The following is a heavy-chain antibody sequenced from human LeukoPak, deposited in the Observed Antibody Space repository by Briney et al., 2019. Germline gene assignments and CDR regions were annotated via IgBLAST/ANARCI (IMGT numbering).Heavy chain of an antibody. CDR1: GGTFSSYA. J-gene: IGHJ4*02. CDR2: IIPILGIA. Sequence: ASVKVSCKASGGTFSSYAISWVRQAPGQGLEWMGRIIPILGIANYAQKFQGRVTITADKSTSTAYMELSSLRSEDTAVYYCARDNRPRDSSGYSPAFGYWGQGTLVTVSS. CDR3: ARDNRPRDSSGYSPAFGY. V-gene: IGHV1-69*04. D-gene: IGHD3-22*01.